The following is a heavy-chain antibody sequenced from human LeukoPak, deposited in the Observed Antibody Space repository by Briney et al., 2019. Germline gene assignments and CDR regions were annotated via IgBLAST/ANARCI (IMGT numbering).Heavy chain of an antibody. D-gene: IGHD3-10*01. J-gene: IGHJ5*02. Sequence: ASVKVSCKASGYTFTSYGISWVRQAAGQGLEWMGWISAYNGNTNYAQKLQGRVTMTTDTSTSTAYMELRSLRSDDTAVYYCARVPTVRGVIISRWFDPWGQGTLVTVSS. CDR3: ARVPTVRGVIISRWFDP. CDR2: ISAYNGNT. V-gene: IGHV1-18*01. CDR1: GYTFTSYG.